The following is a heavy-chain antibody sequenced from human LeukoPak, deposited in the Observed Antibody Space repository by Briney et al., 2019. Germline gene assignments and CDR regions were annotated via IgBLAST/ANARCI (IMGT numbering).Heavy chain of an antibody. CDR1: GFTFSSYG. Sequence: GGSLRLSCAASGFTFSSYGMHWVRQAPGKGLEWVAVISYDGSNKYYADSVKGRFTISRDNSKNTLYLQMNSLRAEDTAVYYCVKDHHSYGYPYYFDYWGQGTLVTVSS. J-gene: IGHJ4*02. CDR2: ISYDGSNK. D-gene: IGHD5-18*01. CDR3: VKDHHSYGYPYYFDY. V-gene: IGHV3-30*18.